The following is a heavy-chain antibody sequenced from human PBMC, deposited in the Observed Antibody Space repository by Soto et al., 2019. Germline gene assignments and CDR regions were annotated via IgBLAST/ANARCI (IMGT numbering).Heavy chain of an antibody. J-gene: IGHJ4*02. CDR2: ISPDGSNR. CDR3: ESWGHVVPVSPTDFDH. Sequence: EVQLMESGGGLVQPGGSLRLSCAASGFTFSTYWMNWVRQTPGKGLMWVSRISPDGSNRGYADSVEGRFTVSRDNAKNTLYLQMHRLIAEDTAMYDCESWGHVVPVSPTDFDHWGEGTLVTVSS. V-gene: IGHV3-74*02. CDR1: GFTFSTYW. D-gene: IGHD3-16*01.